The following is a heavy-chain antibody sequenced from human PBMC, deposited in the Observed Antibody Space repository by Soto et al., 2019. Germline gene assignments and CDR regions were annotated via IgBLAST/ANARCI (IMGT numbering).Heavy chain of an antibody. J-gene: IGHJ4*02. V-gene: IGHV4-34*01. D-gene: IGHD6-6*01. Sequence: PSETLSLTCAVYGGSFSGYYWSWIRQPPGKGLEWIGEINHSGSTNYNPSLKSRVTISVDTSKNQFSLKLSSVTAADTAVYYCARRGIAARRALHYWGQGTLVTVSS. CDR1: GGSFSGYY. CDR3: ARRGIAARRALHY. CDR2: INHSGST.